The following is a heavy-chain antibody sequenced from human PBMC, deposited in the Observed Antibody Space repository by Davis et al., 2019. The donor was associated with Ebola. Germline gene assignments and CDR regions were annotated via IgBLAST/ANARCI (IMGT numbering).Heavy chain of an antibody. D-gene: IGHD3-16*02. CDR2: IKQDGSEK. J-gene: IGHJ4*02. CDR3: ARDEVASGYDYVWGSYRYTMGNYFDY. Sequence: GESLKISCAASGFTFSSYWMSWVRQAPGKGLEWVANIKQDGSEKYYVDSVKGRFTISRDNAKNSLYLQMNSLRAEDTAVYYCARDEVASGYDYVWGSYRYTMGNYFDYWGRGTLVTVSS. V-gene: IGHV3-7*03. CDR1: GFTFSSYW.